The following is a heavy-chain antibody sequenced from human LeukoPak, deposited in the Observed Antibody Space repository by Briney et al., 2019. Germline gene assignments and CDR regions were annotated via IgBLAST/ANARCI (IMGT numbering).Heavy chain of an antibody. CDR2: IKEDGGEK. CDR3: ARDTPYGDYGHTEYFQH. V-gene: IGHV3-7*01. J-gene: IGHJ1*01. D-gene: IGHD4-17*01. Sequence: GGSLRLSCAASGFTFSSYWMSWVRQAPGKGLEWVANIKEDGGEKYSVDSVKGRFTISRDNAKNSLYLQMNSLRAEDTAVYYCARDTPYGDYGHTEYFQHWGQGTLVTVSS. CDR1: GFTFSSYW.